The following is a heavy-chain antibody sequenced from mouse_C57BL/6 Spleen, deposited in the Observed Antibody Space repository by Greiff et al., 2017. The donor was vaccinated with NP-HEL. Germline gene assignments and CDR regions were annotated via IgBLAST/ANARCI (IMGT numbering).Heavy chain of an antibody. CDR1: GYTFTDYN. D-gene: IGHD2-3*01. CDR2: INPNNGGT. V-gene: IGHV1-18*01. J-gene: IGHJ2*01. Sequence: EVQLQQSGPELVKPGASVKIPCKASGYTFTDYNMDWVKQSHGKSLEWIGDINPNNGGTIYNQKFKGKATLTVDKSSSTAYMELRSLTSEDTAVYYCARKFDGYYPFDYWGQGTTLTVSS. CDR3: ARKFDGYYPFDY.